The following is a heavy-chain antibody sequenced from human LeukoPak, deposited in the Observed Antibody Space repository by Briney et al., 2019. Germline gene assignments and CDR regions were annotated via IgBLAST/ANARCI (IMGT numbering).Heavy chain of an antibody. Sequence: PSETLSLTCTVSGVSISTISYYWGWLRQPPGKGREWIGSIYYSGNTYYNPSLKSRVTISVDTSKNQFSLKLSSVTAADTAVYYCARRLRDYYDSSGYYVPSYFDYWGQGTLVTVSS. J-gene: IGHJ4*02. CDR1: GVSISTISYY. V-gene: IGHV4-39*01. CDR2: IYYSGNT. D-gene: IGHD3-22*01. CDR3: ARRLRDYYDSSGYYVPSYFDY.